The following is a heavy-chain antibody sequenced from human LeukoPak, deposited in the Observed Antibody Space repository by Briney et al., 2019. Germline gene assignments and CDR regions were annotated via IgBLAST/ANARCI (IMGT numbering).Heavy chain of an antibody. V-gene: IGHV3-23*01. J-gene: IGHJ4*02. D-gene: IGHD2-21*02. CDR2: ISGSGGST. CDR1: GLTFSSYA. CDR3: ARDYCGGVCYYSEY. Sequence: GGSLRLSCAGSGLTFSSYAMSRVRPAPGRGGAGVSAISGSGGSTYYAGCVKGRFTISRDNSKNTLYLQMNSLRAEDTAVYYCARDYCGGVCYYSEYWGQGTLVTVFS.